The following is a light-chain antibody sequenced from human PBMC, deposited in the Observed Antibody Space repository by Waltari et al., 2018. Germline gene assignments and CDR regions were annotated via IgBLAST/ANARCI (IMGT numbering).Light chain of an antibody. CDR1: QSPLHSSGNTY. CDR2: MIT. V-gene: IGKV2-28*01. CDR3: MQARQTPWT. J-gene: IGKJ1*01. Sequence: DIAMTQSPLFLPVTPGGPASISCRSSQSPLHSSGNTYLYCYLQKPGQSPQLLIYMITNRASGFPDRFSGSGSGTDFTLKISRVEAEDVGIYYCMQARQTPWTFGQGTRVEIK.